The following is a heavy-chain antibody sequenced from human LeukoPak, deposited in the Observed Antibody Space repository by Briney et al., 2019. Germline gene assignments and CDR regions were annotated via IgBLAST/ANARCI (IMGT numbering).Heavy chain of an antibody. V-gene: IGHV3-23*01. CDR2: ISSGGGNT. Sequence: GGSLRLSCAASGFIFSNYAMSWVRQAPGKGLEWVSDISSGGGNTYYADSVKGRFTISRDNSKNTLYLQMNSLRAEDTALYYCAKDRMDPVNYWGQGTLVTVSS. CDR1: GFIFSNYA. D-gene: IGHD2-2*03. J-gene: IGHJ4*02. CDR3: AKDRMDPVNY.